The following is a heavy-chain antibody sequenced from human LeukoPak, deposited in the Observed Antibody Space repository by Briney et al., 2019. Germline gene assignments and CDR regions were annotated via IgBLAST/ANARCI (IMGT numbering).Heavy chain of an antibody. J-gene: IGHJ3*02. V-gene: IGHV3-66*01. CDR1: GFTVSSNY. D-gene: IGHD3-16*02. Sequence: PGGSLRLSCAASGFTVSSNYMSWVRQAPGKGLEWVSVIYSGGSTYYADSVKGRFTISRDNSKNTLYLQMNSLRAEDTAVYYCARGPGLSSHDAFDIWGQGTMVTVSS. CDR3: ARGPGLSSHDAFDI. CDR2: IYSGGST.